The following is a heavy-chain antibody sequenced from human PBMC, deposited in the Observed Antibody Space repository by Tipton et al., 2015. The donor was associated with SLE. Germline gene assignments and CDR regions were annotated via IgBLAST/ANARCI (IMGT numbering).Heavy chain of an antibody. Sequence: TLSLTCTVSGGSISSSSYYWGWIRQPPGKGLEWIGSIYYSGGTYYNPSLKSRVTISVDTSKNQFSLKLSSVTAADTAVYYCARQHGIAVAGDAFDIWGQGTMVTVSS. J-gene: IGHJ3*02. D-gene: IGHD6-19*01. CDR3: ARQHGIAVAGDAFDI. V-gene: IGHV4-39*07. CDR1: GGSISSSSYY. CDR2: IYYSGGT.